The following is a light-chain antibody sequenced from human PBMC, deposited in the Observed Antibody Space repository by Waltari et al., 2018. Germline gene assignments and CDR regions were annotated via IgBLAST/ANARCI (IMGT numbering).Light chain of an antibody. Sequence: EIVLTQSPATLSLSPGERATLSCRASQSVSSYLAWYQQKPGQAPRLLIDEASNRATGIPAGVSGSGAGTDCTLTIGSLEPEDVAVYYCQQRGNWPPGTLTFGGGTKVEIK. CDR3: QQRGNWPPGTLT. CDR1: QSVSSY. CDR2: EAS. J-gene: IGKJ4*02. V-gene: IGKV3-11*01.